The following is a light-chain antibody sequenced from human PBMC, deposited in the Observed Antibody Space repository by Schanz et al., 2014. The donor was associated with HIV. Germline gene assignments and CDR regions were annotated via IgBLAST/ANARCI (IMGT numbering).Light chain of an antibody. CDR2: GAS. CDR3: QQYGSS. CDR1: QTVSSNS. Sequence: EIVLTQSPVILSLSPGERATLSCRASQTVSSNSLGWYQQKRGQVPRLLIYGASTRATGVAARFSGSGSGTEFTLTISRLEPEDFAVYYCQQYGSSFGPGTKVEIK. V-gene: IGKV3-20*01. J-gene: IGKJ3*01.